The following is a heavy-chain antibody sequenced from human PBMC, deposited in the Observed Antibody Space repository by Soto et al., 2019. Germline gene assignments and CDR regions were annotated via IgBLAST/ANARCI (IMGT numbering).Heavy chain of an antibody. CDR3: VRDPYSSSSGRNY. Sequence: EVQLVESGGGLVQPGGSLRLSCAASGFTVSSNYMNWVRQAPGKGLEWVSVIYSGGSTFYADSVKGRFTISRHNSKNTLYLQMNSLRAEDTAVYYCVRDPYSSSSGRNYWGQGTLVTVSS. CDR1: GFTVSSNY. V-gene: IGHV3-53*04. J-gene: IGHJ4*02. CDR2: IYSGGST. D-gene: IGHD6-6*01.